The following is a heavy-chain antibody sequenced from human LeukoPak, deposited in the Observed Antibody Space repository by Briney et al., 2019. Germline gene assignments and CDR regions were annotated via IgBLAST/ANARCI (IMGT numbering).Heavy chain of an antibody. CDR1: GGSISTYY. Sequence: SETLSLTCTVSGGSISTYYWSWIRQPPGKGLEWIGYIYDSGNTNYNPSLNPSLKSRVTMSVDTSKNQFSLKLTSVTAADTAVYYCARGSGWYNYWGQGTLVTVSS. V-gene: IGHV4-59*01. CDR2: IYDSGNT. J-gene: IGHJ4*02. D-gene: IGHD6-19*01. CDR3: ARGSGWYNY.